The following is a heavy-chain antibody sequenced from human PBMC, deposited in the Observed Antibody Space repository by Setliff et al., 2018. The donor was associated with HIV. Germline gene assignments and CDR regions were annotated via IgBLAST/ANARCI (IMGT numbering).Heavy chain of an antibody. J-gene: IGHJ4*02. Sequence: GSLRLSCAASGFTFSSYWMHWVRQAPGKGLVWVSRINSDGSSTSYADSVKGRFTISRDNAKNSLYLQMNSLTAEDTAVYYCARDVSWRVRTYIDYWGQGALVTVSS. D-gene: IGHD3-3*01. CDR2: INSDGSST. V-gene: IGHV3-74*01. CDR1: GFTFSSYW. CDR3: ARDVSWRVRTYIDY.